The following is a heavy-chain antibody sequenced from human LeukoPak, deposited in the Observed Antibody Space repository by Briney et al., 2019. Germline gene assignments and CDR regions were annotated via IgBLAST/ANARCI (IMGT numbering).Heavy chain of an antibody. CDR3: ARKTDSGGQGDY. D-gene: IGHD3-22*01. V-gene: IGHV3-66*01. Sequence: GGSLRLSCAASGFTVSSNYMSWVRRAPGKGLECVSVIYSGGNTYYADSVKGRFTISRDNSKNTLYLQMNGLRAEDTAVYYCARKTDSGGQGDYWGPGTLVTVSS. J-gene: IGHJ4*02. CDR2: IYSGGNT. CDR1: GFTVSSNY.